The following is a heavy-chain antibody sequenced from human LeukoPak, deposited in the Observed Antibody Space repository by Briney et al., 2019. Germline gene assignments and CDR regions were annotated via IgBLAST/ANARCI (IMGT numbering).Heavy chain of an antibody. CDR1: GFTFTNYP. Sequence: GGSLRLSCAASGFTFTNYPMSWVRQAPGKGLEWVSGVSGSGSSTYYAESVEGRFTISRDNAKNTLYLQMNSLRAEDTAVYYCARGIQLWSYWGQGTLVTVSS. D-gene: IGHD5-18*01. CDR2: VSGSGSST. CDR3: ARGIQLWSY. V-gene: IGHV3-23*01. J-gene: IGHJ4*02.